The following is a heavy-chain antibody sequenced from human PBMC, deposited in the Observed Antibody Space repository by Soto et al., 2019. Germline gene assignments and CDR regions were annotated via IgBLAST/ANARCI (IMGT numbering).Heavy chain of an antibody. J-gene: IGHJ4*02. D-gene: IGHD4-17*01. CDR3: AKSAPMDAGDKYYYDF. CDR2: IIPFFGTA. CDR1: GGTFSTFG. Sequence: ASVKVSCKASGGTFSTFGISWVRQAPGQGLEWMGGIIPFFGTARYSQKFEDRITITADESTNTVYMDLRSLTSEDTAIYYCAKSAPMDAGDKYYYDFWGQGAMVT. V-gene: IGHV1-69*13.